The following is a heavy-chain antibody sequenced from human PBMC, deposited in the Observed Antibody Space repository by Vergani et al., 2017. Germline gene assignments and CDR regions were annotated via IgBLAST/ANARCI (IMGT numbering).Heavy chain of an antibody. J-gene: IGHJ6*03. CDR1: GFTFSSYW. V-gene: IGHV3-7*01. D-gene: IGHD2-2*02. CDR3: ARDLYCSSTSCYRDDYYYFMDV. CDR2: IKQDGSEK. Sequence: EVQLVESGGGLVQPGGSLRLSCAASGFTFSSYWMSWVRQATGKGMELVANIKQDGSEKYYVDSVKGRFTISRDNAKHSLYLHMNSLSAEETAVYYCARDLYCSSTSCYRDDYYYFMDVWGKGTTVTVSS.